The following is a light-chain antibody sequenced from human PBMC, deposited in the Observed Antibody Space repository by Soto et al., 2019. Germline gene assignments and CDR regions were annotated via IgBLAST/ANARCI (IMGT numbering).Light chain of an antibody. CDR3: QEYNSYPVR. V-gene: IGKV1-5*01. Sequence: DIPVTQSHATQSAFVGDRVTISCRARQSIGTWLAWYQQKPGKAPKLLIYDASTLESGVPSRFSGSGSGTEFTLTISSLQPEDVATYYSQEYNSYPVRFGQGTRLEIK. CDR2: DAS. J-gene: IGKJ5*01. CDR1: QSIGTW.